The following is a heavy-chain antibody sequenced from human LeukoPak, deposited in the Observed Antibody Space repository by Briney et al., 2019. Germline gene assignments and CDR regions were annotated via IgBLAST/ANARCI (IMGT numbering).Heavy chain of an antibody. CDR2: IYYSGST. CDR3: ARGTGRPAYYFDY. Sequence: KPSETLSLTCTVSGGSISSYYWSWIRQPPGKGLEWIGYIYYSGSTNYNPSLKSRVTISIDTSKNQFSLKLSSVTAADTAVYYCARGTGRPAYYFDYWGQGTLVTVSP. V-gene: IGHV4-59*08. CDR1: GGSISSYY. D-gene: IGHD1-1*01. J-gene: IGHJ4*02.